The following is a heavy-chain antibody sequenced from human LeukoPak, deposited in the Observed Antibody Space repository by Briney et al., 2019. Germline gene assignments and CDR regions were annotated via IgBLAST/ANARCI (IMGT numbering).Heavy chain of an antibody. Sequence: GGSLRLSCAASGFHFNNYAMHWVRQAPGQGLEWVAVISYDRSNDYYADSVKGRFTISRDNSKNTLYLQMNSLRVEDTAVYYCARDRDRYSSSHHYYYGMDVWGQGTTVTVSS. D-gene: IGHD6-13*01. J-gene: IGHJ6*02. CDR3: ARDRDRYSSSHHYYYGMDV. V-gene: IGHV3-30-3*01. CDR1: GFHFNNYA. CDR2: ISYDRSND.